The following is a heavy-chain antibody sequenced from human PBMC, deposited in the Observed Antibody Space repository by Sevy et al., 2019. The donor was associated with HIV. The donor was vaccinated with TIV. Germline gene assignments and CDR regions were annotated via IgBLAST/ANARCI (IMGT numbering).Heavy chain of an antibody. D-gene: IGHD3-10*01. V-gene: IGHV4-59*01. CDR2: VYSTGST. CDR1: GGSINTFY. J-gene: IGHJ3*01. Sequence: SETLSLTCTVSGGSINTFYWSWIRQPPGKGLEWMGYVYSTGSTNHNPSLKSRLIISVDKPKNQFSLMLRSVTAADTAVYYCARVNQRFGELLTMGEYAFDVWGQGTTVTVSS. CDR3: ARVNQRFGELLTMGEYAFDV.